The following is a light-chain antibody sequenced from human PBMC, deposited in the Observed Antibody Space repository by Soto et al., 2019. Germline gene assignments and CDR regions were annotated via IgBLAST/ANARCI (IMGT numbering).Light chain of an antibody. V-gene: IGLV2-14*01. Sequence: QSALTQPASVSGSPGQSITISCTGTSSDIGGYNYVSWYQQHPGKAPKLMIYDVINRPSGVSNRFSGSKSGNTASLTISGLQAEDEADYYCSSYSSSNTLVLFGGGTKVTVL. CDR1: SSDIGGYNY. CDR2: DVI. CDR3: SSYSSSNTLVL. J-gene: IGLJ2*01.